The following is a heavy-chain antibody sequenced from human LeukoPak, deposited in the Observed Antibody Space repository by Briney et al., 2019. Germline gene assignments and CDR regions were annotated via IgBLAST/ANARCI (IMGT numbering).Heavy chain of an antibody. D-gene: IGHD3-22*01. J-gene: IGHJ4*02. CDR2: ISSSSSYT. V-gene: IGHV3-11*06. Sequence: GGSLRLSCAASGFTFSDYYMSWIRQAPGKGLEWVSYISSSSSYTNYADSVKGRFTISRDNAKNSLYLQMNSLRAEDTAVYYCARDVGDYYDSSGYYQTRDYWGQGTLVTVSS. CDR3: ARDVGDYYDSSGYYQTRDY. CDR1: GFTFSDYY.